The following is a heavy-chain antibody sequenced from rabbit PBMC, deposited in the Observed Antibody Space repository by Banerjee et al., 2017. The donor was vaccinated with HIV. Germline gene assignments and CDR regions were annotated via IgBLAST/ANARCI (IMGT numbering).Heavy chain of an antibody. CDR1: GFSFSSSYY. V-gene: IGHV1S45*01. D-gene: IGHD6-1*01. CDR2: IYTGSSGST. CDR3: ARDRNAYNMDL. J-gene: IGHJ3*01. Sequence: QEQLEESGGDLVKPEGSLTLTCTASGFSFSSSYYMCWVRQAPGKGLEWLACIYTGSSGSTFYASWAKGRFTISKTSSTTVTLQMTSLTAADTATYFCARDRNAYNMDLWGQGTLVTVS.